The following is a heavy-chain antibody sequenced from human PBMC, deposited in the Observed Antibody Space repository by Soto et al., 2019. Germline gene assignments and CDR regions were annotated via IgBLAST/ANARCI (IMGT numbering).Heavy chain of an antibody. CDR3: ARHLKLRYFDWSTGEDAFDI. V-gene: IGHV4-59*08. D-gene: IGHD3-9*01. J-gene: IGHJ3*02. Sequence: SETLYLTCTFSGSSISSYYWRWIRQPPGKGLEWIGYIYYSGSTNYNPSLKSRVTISVDTSKNQFSLKLSSVTAADTAVYYCARHLKLRYFDWSTGEDAFDIWGQGTMVTV. CDR1: GSSISSYY. CDR2: IYYSGST.